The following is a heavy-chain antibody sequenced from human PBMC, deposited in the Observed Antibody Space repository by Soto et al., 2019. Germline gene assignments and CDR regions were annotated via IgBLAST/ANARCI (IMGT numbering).Heavy chain of an antibody. J-gene: IGHJ3*01. CDR1: CDSMSTYY. CDR3: ARDQSGEAAF. D-gene: IGHD2-15*01. CDR2: ISATGTT. Sequence: PSETLSLTCTVSCDSMSTYYWNWIRQSAEKGLEWIGRISATGTTTYIPSLKSRITLSVDTSKNEFSLNLKFVTAADTAVYFCARDQSGEAAFWGQGTMVTXS. V-gene: IGHV4-4*07.